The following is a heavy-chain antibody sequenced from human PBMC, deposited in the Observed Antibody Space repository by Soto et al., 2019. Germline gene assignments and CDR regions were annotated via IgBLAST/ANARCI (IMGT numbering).Heavy chain of an antibody. Sequence: ASVKVSCKASGYTFTGYYMHWVRQAPGQGLEWMGWINPNSGGTNYAQKFQGWVTMTRDTSISTAYMELSRLRSDDTAVYYCARVNSTSSGSYGMAVWGKGTRVTVP. CDR1: GYTFTGYY. V-gene: IGHV1-2*04. D-gene: IGHD6-13*01. CDR2: INPNSGGT. J-gene: IGHJ6*04. CDR3: ARVNSTSSGSYGMAV.